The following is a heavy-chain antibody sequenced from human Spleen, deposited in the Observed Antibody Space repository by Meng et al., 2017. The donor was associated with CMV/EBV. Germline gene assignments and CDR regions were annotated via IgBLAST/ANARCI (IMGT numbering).Heavy chain of an antibody. CDR3: ARRDRAERSGYSSFDY. Sequence: SETLSLTCSVSGGSISSTIFYWGWIRQPPGKGLARIGSVRYSGSTYYNPSLKSRVTMSLDTSKNQFSLKESSVTAADTAVYYGARRDRAERSGYSSFDYWGQGTLVTVSS. D-gene: IGHD3-3*01. CDR2: VRYSGST. CDR1: GGSISSTIFY. V-gene: IGHV4-39*07. J-gene: IGHJ4*02.